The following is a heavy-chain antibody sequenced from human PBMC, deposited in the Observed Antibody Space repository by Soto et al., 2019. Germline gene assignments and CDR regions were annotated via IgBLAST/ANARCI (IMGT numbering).Heavy chain of an antibody. CDR3: ASRDITMVRGVYYYYDMDV. CDR1: SGSITSSNW. D-gene: IGHD3-10*01. V-gene: IGHV4-4*02. Sequence: SETLSLTCAVSSGSITSSNWWSWVRQPPGKGLEWIGEIFHNGNTYYNPSLKSRVTMSVDTSKNQFSLNLGSVTAEDTAVYYCASRDITMVRGVYYYYDMDVWGQGTTVTVSS. CDR2: IFHNGNT. J-gene: IGHJ6*02.